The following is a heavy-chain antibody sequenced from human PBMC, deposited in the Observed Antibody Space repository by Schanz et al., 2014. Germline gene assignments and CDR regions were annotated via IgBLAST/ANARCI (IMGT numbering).Heavy chain of an antibody. D-gene: IGHD5-18*01. Sequence: EVQLAESGGGLVQPGGSLRLSCAASTFTFSSDWMSWVRQAPGRGLEWVSIIFTDGRTYYADSVKGRFTISRDSSKNSLYLQMNSLRAEDTAVYYCARVALPGYSSPRDAFDIWGRGTMVTVSS. CDR3: ARVALPGYSSPRDAFDI. CDR1: TFTFSSDW. V-gene: IGHV3-66*01. J-gene: IGHJ3*02. CDR2: IFTDGRT.